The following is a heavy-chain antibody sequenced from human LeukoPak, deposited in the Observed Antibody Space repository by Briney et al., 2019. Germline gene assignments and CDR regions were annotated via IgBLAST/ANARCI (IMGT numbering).Heavy chain of an antibody. CDR1: GFTFSSYA. D-gene: IGHD4-23*01. CDR2: ISGSGGST. J-gene: IGHJ4*02. Sequence: GGSLRLSCAASGFTFSSYAMSWVRQAPGKGLEWVSAISGSGGSTYYADSVKGRFTISRDNAKNSLYLQMNSLRAEDTAVYYCARGESGTVVTQIACGYWGQGTLVTVSS. V-gene: IGHV3-23*01. CDR3: ARGESGTVVTQIACGY.